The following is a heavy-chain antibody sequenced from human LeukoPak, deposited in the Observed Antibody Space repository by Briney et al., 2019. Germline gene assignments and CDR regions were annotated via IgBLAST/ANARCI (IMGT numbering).Heavy chain of an antibody. Sequence: GGSLRLSCAASGFTFSSYWMYWVRQAPGKGLMWVSRCDSDGSGTTYVGSVKGRFTVSRDNAKNTLYLQMSSLRAEDTAVYYCATSSVWGGAFNIWGQGTMVTVSS. CDR3: ATSSVWGGAFNI. CDR1: GFTFSSYW. V-gene: IGHV3-74*01. J-gene: IGHJ3*02. CDR2: CDSDGSGT. D-gene: IGHD3-16*01.